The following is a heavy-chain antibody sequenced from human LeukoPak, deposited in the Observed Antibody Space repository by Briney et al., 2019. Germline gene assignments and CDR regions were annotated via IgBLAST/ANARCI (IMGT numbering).Heavy chain of an antibody. Sequence: SETLSLTCAAYGGSFSGYYWSWIRQPPGKGLEWIGEINHSGSTNYNPSLKSRVTISVDTSKNQFSLKLSSVTAADTAVYYCRVAVAGIDYWGQGTLVTVSS. CDR3: RVAVAGIDY. V-gene: IGHV4-34*01. CDR2: INHSGST. J-gene: IGHJ4*02. D-gene: IGHD6-19*01. CDR1: GGSFSGYY.